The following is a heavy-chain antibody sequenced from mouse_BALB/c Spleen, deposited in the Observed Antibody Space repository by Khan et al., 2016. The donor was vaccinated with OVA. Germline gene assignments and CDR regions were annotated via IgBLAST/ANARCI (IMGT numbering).Heavy chain of an antibody. CDR1: GYSFTGYT. D-gene: IGHD2-13*01. V-gene: IGHV1-37*01. J-gene: IGHJ3*01. CDR2: INPYNGGT. Sequence: EVQGVESGPELVKPGASMKMSCKASGYSFTGYTMNWVKQSHVKNLEWIGLINPYNGGTAYNQKFRGKATLTVDKSSNTAYMELLSLTSEDSAVLYGIRSASDGDYVGAWFAYWGQGTLVTVSA. CDR3: IRSASDGDYVGAWFAY.